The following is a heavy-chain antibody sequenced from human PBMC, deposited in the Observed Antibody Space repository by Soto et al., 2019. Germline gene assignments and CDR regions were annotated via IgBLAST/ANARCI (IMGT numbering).Heavy chain of an antibody. V-gene: IGHV4-59*01. Sequence: PSETLSLTCTVSGGSISSYYWSWIRQPPGKGLEWIGYIYYSGRTNYNPSLTSRVTISEDTSKNQFSLKLSAVTAADTAVYYCVRDQDSSSWRPGWEHVWFDPRGQRTLVTVSS. J-gene: IGHJ5*02. CDR2: IYYSGRT. CDR3: VRDQDSSSWRPGWEHVWFDP. CDR1: GGSISSYY. D-gene: IGHD6-13*01.